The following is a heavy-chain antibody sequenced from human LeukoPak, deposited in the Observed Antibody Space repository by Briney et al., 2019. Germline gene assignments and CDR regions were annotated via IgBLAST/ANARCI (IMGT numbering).Heavy chain of an antibody. D-gene: IGHD5-18*01. V-gene: IGHV1-24*01. CDR3: ARAPYSYGIDY. J-gene: IGHJ4*02. Sequence: GASVKVSCKVSGYTLTELSMHWVRQAPGKGLEWMGGFDPEDGETIYAQKFQGRVTMTRDTSISTAYMELSRLRSDDTAVYYCARAPYSYGIDYWGQGTLVTVSS. CDR2: FDPEDGET. CDR1: GYTLTELS.